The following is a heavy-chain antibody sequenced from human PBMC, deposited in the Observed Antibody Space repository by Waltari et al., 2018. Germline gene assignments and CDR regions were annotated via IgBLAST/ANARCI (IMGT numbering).Heavy chain of an antibody. CDR1: GGSISSGDYY. Sequence: QVQLQESGPGLVKPSQTLSLTCTVSGGSISSGDYYWSWIRQPPGKGLEWIGYIYYSGSTYYYPSLKSRVTISVDTSKYQFSLKLSSVTAADTAVYYCAREKITGTTTPAYWGQGTLVTVSS. CDR2: IYYSGST. D-gene: IGHD1-7*01. V-gene: IGHV4-30-4*08. CDR3: AREKITGTTTPAY. J-gene: IGHJ4*02.